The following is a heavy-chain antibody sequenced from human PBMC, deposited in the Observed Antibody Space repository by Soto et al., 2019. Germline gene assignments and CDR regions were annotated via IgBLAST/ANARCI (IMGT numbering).Heavy chain of an antibody. CDR1: GFTFSEYE. V-gene: IGHV3-48*03. D-gene: IGHD6-13*01. J-gene: IGHJ1*01. Sequence: GGSLRLSCVASGFTFSEYEINWVRQAPGKGLEWISYISSSGSAVYYADSVKGRFTISRDNAKNSVFLHVNSLRAEDASVYYCARFNSYTSAWSYWGQGTLVTVSS. CDR2: ISSSGSAV. CDR3: ARFNSYTSAWSY.